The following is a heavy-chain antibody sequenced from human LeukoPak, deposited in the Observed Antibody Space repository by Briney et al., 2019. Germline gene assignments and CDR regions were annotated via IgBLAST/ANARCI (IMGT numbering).Heavy chain of an antibody. J-gene: IGHJ4*02. CDR3: ARERRGATSDY. V-gene: IGHV3-21*01. CDR2: ISSSSSYI. Sequence: GGSLRLSCAASGFAFSSHAMCWVRQAPGKGLEWVSSISSSSSYIYYADSVKGRFTISRDNAKNSLYLQMNSLRAEDTAVYYCARERRGATSDYWGQGTLVTVSS. D-gene: IGHD4/OR15-4a*01. CDR1: GFAFSSHA.